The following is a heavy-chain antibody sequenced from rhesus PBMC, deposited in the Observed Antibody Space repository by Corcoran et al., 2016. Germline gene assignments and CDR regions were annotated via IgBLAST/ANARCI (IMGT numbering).Heavy chain of an antibody. CDR2: IYWDYDK. Sequence: QVTLKESGPALVKPTQTLPLTFTFSGFLPTTSDIVVGWVRQPPGTALEWPASIYWDYDKYYSTSLKSRLTISKDTSKDQVVLTITNMDPVDTATYSWARVSGYEDDYGYYYTHYFDYWGQGVLVTVSS. V-gene: IGHV2S1*01. D-gene: IGHD3S6*01. CDR3: ARVSGYEDDYGYYYTHYFDY. J-gene: IGHJ4*01. CDR1: GFLPTTSDIV.